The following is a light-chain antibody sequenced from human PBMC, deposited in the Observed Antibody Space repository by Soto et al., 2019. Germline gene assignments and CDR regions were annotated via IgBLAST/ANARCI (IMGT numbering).Light chain of an antibody. CDR1: QTISSW. V-gene: IGKV1-5*03. CDR2: KAS. Sequence: IQMTQSPSTLSGSVGDRVTITCRSSQTISSWLAWYQQKPGKAPKLLIYKASTLKSGVPSRFSGSGSGTEFTLTISSLQPDDFATYYCQHYNSYSAAFGQGTKVDXK. CDR3: QHYNSYSAA. J-gene: IGKJ1*01.